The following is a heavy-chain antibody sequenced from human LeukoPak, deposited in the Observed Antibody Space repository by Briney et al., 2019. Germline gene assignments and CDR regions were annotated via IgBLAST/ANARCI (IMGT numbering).Heavy chain of an antibody. CDR3: ASGGDY. D-gene: IGHD3-16*01. CDR1: GFTFSSYG. Sequence: GGSLRLSCAASGFTFSSYGMHWVRQAPGKGLEWVAVISYDGSNQYYADSVKGRFTISRDNSKNTLYLQMNSLRAEDTAVYYCASGGDYWGQGTLVTVPP. J-gene: IGHJ4*02. CDR2: ISYDGSNQ. V-gene: IGHV3-30*03.